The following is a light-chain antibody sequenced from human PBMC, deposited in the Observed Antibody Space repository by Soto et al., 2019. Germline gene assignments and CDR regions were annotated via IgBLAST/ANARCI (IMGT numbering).Light chain of an antibody. V-gene: IGKV3-20*01. CDR3: QQYGSSPQIT. Sequence: EIVLTQSPGTLSLSPGERATLCCRASQSVSSTYVAWYQQKSGQAPRLLIYGASNRAAGIPDRFGGSGSGADFTLTISRLEPEDFAVYYCQQYGSSPQITFGQGTRLEIK. CDR1: QSVSSTY. J-gene: IGKJ5*01. CDR2: GAS.